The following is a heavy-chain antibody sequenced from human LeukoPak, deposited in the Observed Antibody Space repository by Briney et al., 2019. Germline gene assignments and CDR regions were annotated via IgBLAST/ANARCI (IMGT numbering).Heavy chain of an antibody. J-gene: IGHJ4*02. V-gene: IGHV3-30*02. CDR3: AKDGTIFGVTYLDY. CDR1: GFSFRSFA. Sequence: GGSLRLSCAASGFSFRSFAMSWVRQAPGKGLEWVAFIPYDGRNQYFADSVKGRFTISRDISKNTLHLQMNSLRTEDTAVYYCAKDGTIFGVTYLDYWGQGTLVTVSS. CDR2: IPYDGRNQ. D-gene: IGHD3-3*01.